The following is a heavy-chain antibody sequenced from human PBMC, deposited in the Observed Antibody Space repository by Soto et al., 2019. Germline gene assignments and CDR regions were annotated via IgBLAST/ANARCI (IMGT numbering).Heavy chain of an antibody. D-gene: IGHD4-17*01. CDR2: IYSGGST. CDR1: GFTVSSNY. Sequence: GGSLRLSCAASGFTVSSNYMSWVRQAPGKGLEWVSVIYSGGSTYYADSVKGRFTISRHNSKNTLYLQMNSLRAEDTAVYYCAKDLIHLVTNYYYGMDVWGQGTTVTVSS. J-gene: IGHJ6*02. V-gene: IGHV3-53*04. CDR3: AKDLIHLVTNYYYGMDV.